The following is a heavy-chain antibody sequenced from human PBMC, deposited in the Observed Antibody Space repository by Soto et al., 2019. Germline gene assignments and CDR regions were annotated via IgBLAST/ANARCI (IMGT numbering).Heavy chain of an antibody. J-gene: IGHJ5*02. Sequence: QVQLQETGPGLVKPSQTLSLTCTVSGGPISSGDYYWNWIRQPPGKGLEWIGSIFYLGSSYYNPSLKSRVTMSVDTSKNQFSLRLRSVTAADTALYFCARHSLALRKNNWFDPWGQGIMVTVSS. CDR1: GGPISSGDYY. D-gene: IGHD3-3*02. CDR3: ARHSLALRKNNWFDP. V-gene: IGHV4-39*01. CDR2: IFYLGSS.